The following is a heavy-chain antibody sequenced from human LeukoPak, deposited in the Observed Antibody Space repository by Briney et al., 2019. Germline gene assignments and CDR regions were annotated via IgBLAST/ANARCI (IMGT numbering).Heavy chain of an antibody. Sequence: SETLSLTCTVSGGSISTYYWSWIRQPPGKGLEWIGYIYYSGSTNYNPSLKSRVTISVDTSKNQFSLKLSSVTAADTAVYYCARIAENWFDPWGQGTLVTVSS. CDR3: ARIAENWFDP. V-gene: IGHV4-59*01. CDR1: GGSISTYY. J-gene: IGHJ5*02. CDR2: IYYSGST. D-gene: IGHD2-21*01.